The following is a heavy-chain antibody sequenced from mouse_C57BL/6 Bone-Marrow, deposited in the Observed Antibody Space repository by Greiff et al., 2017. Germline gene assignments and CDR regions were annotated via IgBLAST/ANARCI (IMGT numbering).Heavy chain of an antibody. Sequence: VQLKQSGPELVKPGDSVKISCKASGYSFTGYFMNWVMQSHGKSLEWIGRINPYNGDTFYNQKFKGKATLTVDKSSSTAHMELRSLTSEDSAVYYCARSGGMITRYFDVWGTGTTVTVSS. J-gene: IGHJ1*03. D-gene: IGHD2-4*01. V-gene: IGHV1-20*01. CDR1: GYSFTGYF. CDR3: ARSGGMITRYFDV. CDR2: INPYNGDT.